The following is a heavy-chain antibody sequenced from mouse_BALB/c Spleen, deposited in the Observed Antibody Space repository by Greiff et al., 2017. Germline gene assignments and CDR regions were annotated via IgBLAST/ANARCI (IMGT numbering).Heavy chain of an antibody. J-gene: IGHJ3*01. CDR2: IYPGNVNT. CDR1: GYTFTSYY. V-gene: IGHV1S56*01. CDR3: ARKDYGSSYLAY. Sequence: VQLQQSGPELVKPGASVRISCKASGYTFTSYYIHWVKQRPGQGLEWIGWIYPGNVNTKYNEKFKGKATLTADKSSSTAYMQLSSLTSEDAAVYFCARKDYGSSYLAYWGQGTLVTVSA. D-gene: IGHD1-1*01.